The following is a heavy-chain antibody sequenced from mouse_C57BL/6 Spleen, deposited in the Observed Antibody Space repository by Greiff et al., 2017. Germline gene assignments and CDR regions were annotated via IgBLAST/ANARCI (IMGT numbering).Heavy chain of an antibody. D-gene: IGHD1-1*01. Sequence: EVQLQQSGAELVRPGASVKLSCTASGFNIKDDYMHWVKQRPEQGLEWIGWIDPENGDTEYASKFQGKATITADTSSNTAYLQLSSLTSEDTAVYYCTTSSTVVATGFAYWGQGTLVTVSA. J-gene: IGHJ3*01. CDR2: IDPENGDT. CDR1: GFNIKDDY. CDR3: TTSSTVVATGFAY. V-gene: IGHV14-4*01.